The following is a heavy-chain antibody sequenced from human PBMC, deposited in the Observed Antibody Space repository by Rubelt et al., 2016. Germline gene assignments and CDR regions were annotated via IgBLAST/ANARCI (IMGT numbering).Heavy chain of an antibody. CDR2: ISGSGDTT. Sequence: GGSLRLSCAASGLTFSIYAMNWVRQAPGKGLEWVSIISGSGDTTFYADSVKGRFTISRDNSKSTLYLQMNSLRAEDTAVYYCARDVIGKLEYWGQGTLVTVSS. CDR1: GLTFSIYA. D-gene: IGHD3-10*01. J-gene: IGHJ4*02. CDR3: ARDVIGKLEY. V-gene: IGHV3-23*01.